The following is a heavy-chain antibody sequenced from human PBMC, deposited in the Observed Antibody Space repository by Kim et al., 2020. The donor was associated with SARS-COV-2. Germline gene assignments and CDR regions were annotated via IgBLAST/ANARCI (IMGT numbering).Heavy chain of an antibody. J-gene: IGHJ4*02. D-gene: IGHD1-26*01. V-gene: IGHV4-59*01. Sequence: NPPPKSRVTISVDTSKNQFSLRLSSVTAADTAVYYCATTEDGSLPSFDYWGQGTLVTVSS. CDR3: ATTEDGSLPSFDY.